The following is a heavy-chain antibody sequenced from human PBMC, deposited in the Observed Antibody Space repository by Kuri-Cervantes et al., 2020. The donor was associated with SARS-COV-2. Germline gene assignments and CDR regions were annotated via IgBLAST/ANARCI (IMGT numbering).Heavy chain of an antibody. V-gene: IGHV1-2*04. CDR1: GYALIDYY. CDR3: ARGEAARGLMVVFKWRGAGPLHL. D-gene: IGHD3-10*01. Sequence: ASVKVSCKASGYALIDYYIHWVRQAPGQGLEWMGWLNPNTGGTNYAQKFQGWVTMTRDTSLTTAYVELTRLTSDDSAVYFCARGEAARGLMVVFKWRGAGPLHLWGQGTLVTVSS. CDR2: LNPNTGGT. J-gene: IGHJ5*02.